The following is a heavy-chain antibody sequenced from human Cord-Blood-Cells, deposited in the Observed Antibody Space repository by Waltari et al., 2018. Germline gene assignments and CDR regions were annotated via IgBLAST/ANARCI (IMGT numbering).Heavy chain of an antibody. V-gene: IGHV1-69*01. CDR2: VIPNFGTT. CDR3: ARPTDYEFWSGYYYYYGMDV. Sequence: QVQLVQSGAEVKKPGSSVKVSCKASGGTFSRHAISWVRQASGTGLGWMGGVIPNFGTTNDAQKLQGRGRISADESTSAAYMELSSLRSEDTAVYYCARPTDYEFWSGYYYYYGMDVWGQGTTVTVSS. CDR1: GGTFSRHA. D-gene: IGHD3-3*01. J-gene: IGHJ6*02.